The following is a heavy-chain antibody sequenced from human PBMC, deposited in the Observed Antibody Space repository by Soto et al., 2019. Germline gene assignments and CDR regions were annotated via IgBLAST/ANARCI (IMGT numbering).Heavy chain of an antibody. D-gene: IGHD3-22*01. V-gene: IGHV1-3*01. J-gene: IGHJ4*02. CDR1: GYTFTSYG. CDR3: ARGGYFDSSDYLAY. CDR2: INPGNGNT. Sequence: ASVKVSCKASGYTFTSYGINWVRQAPGRGLEWMGWINPGNGNTKYSQQFQGRVIIDRDTSASTAYMELSSLRSEDTAVYYCARGGYFDSSDYLAYWGLGTLVTVSS.